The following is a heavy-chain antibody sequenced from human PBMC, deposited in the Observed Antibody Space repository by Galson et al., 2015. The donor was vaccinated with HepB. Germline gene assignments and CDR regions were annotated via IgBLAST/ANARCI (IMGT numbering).Heavy chain of an antibody. Sequence: LRLSCAASGFAFSGSAMHWVRPASGKGLEWVGRIRSKVNSYATVYGASVKGRFTIFRDDSENKAYLQMNSLKTEDTAVYYCLATGVVGASLIDYWGQGTLVTVSS. V-gene: IGHV3-73*01. CDR2: IRSKVNSYAT. D-gene: IGHD5-24*01. J-gene: IGHJ4*02. CDR1: GFAFSGSA. CDR3: LATGVVGASLIDY.